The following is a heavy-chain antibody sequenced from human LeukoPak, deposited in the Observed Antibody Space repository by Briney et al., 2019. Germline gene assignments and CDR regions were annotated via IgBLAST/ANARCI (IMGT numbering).Heavy chain of an antibody. D-gene: IGHD3-22*01. Sequence: SETLSLTRTVSGGSISSSSYYWGWIRQPPGKGLEWIGEIHHSGSTNYSPSLKSRVTISVDNSRNQFSLGLSSVGAADTAVYYCARGIPGYFGTSGYYYEYWGQGTLVTVSS. V-gene: IGHV4-61*05. CDR3: ARGIPGYFGTSGYYYEY. CDR2: IHHSGST. CDR1: GGSISSSSYY. J-gene: IGHJ4*02.